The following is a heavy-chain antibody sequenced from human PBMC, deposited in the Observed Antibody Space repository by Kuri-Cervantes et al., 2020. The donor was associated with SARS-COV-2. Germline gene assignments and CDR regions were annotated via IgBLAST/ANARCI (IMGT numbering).Heavy chain of an antibody. CDR1: GFTFSSYA. CDR2: ISSSSSYI. Sequence: GGSLRLSCAASGFTFSSYAMSWVRQAPGKGLEWVSSISSSSSYIYYADSVKGRFTISSDSAKNSLYLQMNSLRDEDTAVYYCARVEIGYSYGYVDYWGQGTLVTVSS. D-gene: IGHD5-18*01. V-gene: IGHV3-21*01. CDR3: ARVEIGYSYGYVDY. J-gene: IGHJ4*02.